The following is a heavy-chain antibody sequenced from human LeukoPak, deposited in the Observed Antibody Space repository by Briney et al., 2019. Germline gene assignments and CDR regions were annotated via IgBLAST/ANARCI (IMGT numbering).Heavy chain of an antibody. Sequence: SETLSLTCTVSGGSISSGGYYWSWIRQPPGKGLEWIGYIYHSGSTYYNPSLKSRVTISVDRSKNQFSLKLSSVTAADTAVYYCARGNTIFGVEILSYWGQGTLVTVSS. CDR3: ARGNTIFGVEILSY. V-gene: IGHV4-30-2*01. D-gene: IGHD3-3*01. CDR2: IYHSGST. CDR1: GGSISSGGYY. J-gene: IGHJ4*02.